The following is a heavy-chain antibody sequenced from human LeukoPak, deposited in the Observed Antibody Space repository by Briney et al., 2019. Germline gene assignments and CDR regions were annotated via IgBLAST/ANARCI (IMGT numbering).Heavy chain of an antibody. D-gene: IGHD3-22*01. CDR3: ARDSSYYDSSGYV. J-gene: IGHJ4*02. V-gene: IGHV1-46*01. CDR2: INPSGGST. Sequence: ASVKVSCKASGYTFTSYYMHWVRQAPGQGLEWMGIINPSGGSTSYAQKFQGRVTMTTDTSTSTAYMELRSLRSDDTAVYYCARDSSYYDSSGYVWGQGTLVTVSS. CDR1: GYTFTSYY.